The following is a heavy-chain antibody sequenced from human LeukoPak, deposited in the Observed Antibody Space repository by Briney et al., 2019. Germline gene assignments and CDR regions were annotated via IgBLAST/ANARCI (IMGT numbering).Heavy chain of an antibody. J-gene: IGHJ4*02. CDR1: GFTFSSYA. Sequence: GGSLILSCAASGFTFSSYAMHWVRQAPGKGLEGVAVISYDGSNKYYADSVKGRFTISRDNSKNTLYLQMNSLRAEDTAVYYCARDFLVAVAATGFDYWGQGTLVTVSS. V-gene: IGHV3-30-3*01. D-gene: IGHD6-19*01. CDR2: ISYDGSNK. CDR3: ARDFLVAVAATGFDY.